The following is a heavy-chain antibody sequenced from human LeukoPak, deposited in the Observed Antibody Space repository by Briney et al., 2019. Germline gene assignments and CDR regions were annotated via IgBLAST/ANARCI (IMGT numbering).Heavy chain of an antibody. D-gene: IGHD2-21*02. CDR3: ARDGVLAYCGGDCYPRRYAFDI. V-gene: IGHV3-30-3*01. CDR1: GFTFSSYA. CDR2: ISYDGSNK. Sequence: GGSLRLSCAASGFTFSSYAMHWVRQAPGKGLEWVAVISYDGSNKYYADSVKGRFTISRDSSKNTLYLQMNSLRAEDTAVYYCARDGVLAYCGGDCYPRRYAFDIWGLGTMVTVSS. J-gene: IGHJ3*02.